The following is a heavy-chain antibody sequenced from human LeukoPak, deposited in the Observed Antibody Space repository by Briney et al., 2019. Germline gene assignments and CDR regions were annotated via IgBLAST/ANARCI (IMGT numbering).Heavy chain of an antibody. CDR3: AMSSGYYLGYFDY. J-gene: IGHJ4*02. CDR2: IYSGGST. D-gene: IGHD3-22*01. Sequence: GGSLRLSCAASGFTASSNHMSWVRQAPGKGLEWVSVIYSGGSTYYADSVRGRFTISRHNSKNTLYLQMNSLRAEDTAVYYCAMSSGYYLGYFDYWGQGTLVTVSS. V-gene: IGHV3-53*04. CDR1: GFTASSNH.